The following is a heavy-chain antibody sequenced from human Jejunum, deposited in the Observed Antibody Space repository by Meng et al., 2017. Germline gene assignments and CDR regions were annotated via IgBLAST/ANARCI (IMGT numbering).Heavy chain of an antibody. CDR1: GGSISDSNW. V-gene: IGHV4-4*02. J-gene: IGHJ5*02. D-gene: IGHD5-12*01. Sequence: GDLPGSGPGRVKPSGTLSLTCAVSGGSISDSNWWSWVRQPPGKELEWIGEIYHTGSTNYNPSLKSRVTMSLDKSKNQFFLDLTSVTAADTAVYYCARDLLGPAIAASGYFDPWGQGTLVTVSS. CDR3: ARDLLGPAIAASGYFDP. CDR2: IYHTGST.